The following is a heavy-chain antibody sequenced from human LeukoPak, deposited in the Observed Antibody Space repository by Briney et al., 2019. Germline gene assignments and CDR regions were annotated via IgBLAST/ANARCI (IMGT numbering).Heavy chain of an antibody. D-gene: IGHD3-10*01. CDR2: INHSGST. J-gene: IGHJ5*02. CDR1: GDSISLSFYY. CDR3: ARRGGWFDP. V-gene: IGHV4-39*07. Sequence: PSETLSLTCSVSGDSISLSFYYWGWIRQPPGKGLEWIGEINHSGSTNYNPSLKSRVTISVDTSKNQFSLKLSSVTAADTAVYYCARRGGWFDPWGQGTLVTVSS.